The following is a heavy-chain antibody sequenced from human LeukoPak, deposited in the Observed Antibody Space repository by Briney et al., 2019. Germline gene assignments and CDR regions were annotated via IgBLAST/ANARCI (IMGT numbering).Heavy chain of an antibody. D-gene: IGHD3-3*01. CDR3: ARDLSYYDFWSGYLRDY. Sequence: ASVKVSCKASGYTFTGYYMHWVRQAPGQGLEWMGWINPNSGGTNYAQKFQGRVTMTRDTSISTAYMELSRLRSDDTAVYYCARDLSYYDFWSGYLRDYWGQGTLATVSS. V-gene: IGHV1-2*02. CDR1: GYTFTGYY. CDR2: INPNSGGT. J-gene: IGHJ4*02.